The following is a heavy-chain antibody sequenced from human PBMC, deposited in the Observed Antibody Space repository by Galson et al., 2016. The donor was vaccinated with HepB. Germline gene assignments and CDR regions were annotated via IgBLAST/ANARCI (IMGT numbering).Heavy chain of an antibody. CDR3: ARDQDAYYYDSSGYPVGYYFDY. D-gene: IGHD3-22*01. Sequence: SLRLSCAASGFTFSSYTFHWVRQAPGKGPEWVAVISSGGYNKYYADSVKGRFTISRDNSKNTLYLQMNSLRAEDTAVYYCARDQDAYYYDSSGYPVGYYFDYWGQGTLLTVSS. V-gene: IGHV3-30-3*01. CDR2: ISSGGYNK. J-gene: IGHJ4*02. CDR1: GFTFSSYT.